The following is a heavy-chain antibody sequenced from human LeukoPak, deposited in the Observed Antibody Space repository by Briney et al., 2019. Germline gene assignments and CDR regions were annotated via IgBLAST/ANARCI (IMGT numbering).Heavy chain of an antibody. CDR3: AGSRYCSGGTCYATFDY. J-gene: IGHJ4*02. D-gene: IGHD2-15*01. V-gene: IGHV4-59*12. Sequence: SETLSLTCTVSGGSISGYYWSWIRQPPGKGLEWIGYAYYSGNTNYNPSLKSRVTISVDTSKNQFSLKLSSVTAADTALYYCAGSRYCSGGTCYATFDYWGQGTLVTVSS. CDR1: GGSISGYY. CDR2: AYYSGNT.